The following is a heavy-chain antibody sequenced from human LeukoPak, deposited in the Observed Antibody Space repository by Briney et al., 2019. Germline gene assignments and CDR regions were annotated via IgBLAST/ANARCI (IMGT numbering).Heavy chain of an antibody. CDR1: GGSISSSSYY. D-gene: IGHD5-18*01. V-gene: IGHV4-39*07. J-gene: IGHJ3*02. Sequence: SETLSLTCTVSGGSISSSSYYWGWIRQPPGKGLEWIGSIYYSGSTNYDPSLKSRVTMSVDTSKNQFSLKLSSVTAADTAVYYCARDVGRGYSYGYSAFDIWGQGTMVTVSS. CDR2: IYYSGST. CDR3: ARDVGRGYSYGYSAFDI.